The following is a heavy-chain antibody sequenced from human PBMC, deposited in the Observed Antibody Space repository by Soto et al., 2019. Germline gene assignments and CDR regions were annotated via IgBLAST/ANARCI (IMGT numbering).Heavy chain of an antibody. CDR1: GFTFSSYG. CDR3: ARDGRGGSYVLDY. D-gene: IGHD1-26*01. V-gene: IGHV3-33*01. Sequence: QVQLVESGGGVVQPGRSLSLSCAASGFTFSSYGMHWVRQAPGKGLEWVAVIWYDGSNKYYADSVKGRFTISRDNSKNTLYLQMNSLRAEDTAVYYCARDGRGGSYVLDYWGQGTLVTVSS. J-gene: IGHJ4*02. CDR2: IWYDGSNK.